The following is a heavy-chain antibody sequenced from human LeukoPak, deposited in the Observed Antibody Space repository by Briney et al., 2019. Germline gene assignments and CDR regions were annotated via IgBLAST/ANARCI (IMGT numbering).Heavy chain of an antibody. CDR2: IYPGDSDT. CDR1: GYSFTSYW. V-gene: IGHV5-51*01. D-gene: IGHD3-10*01. Sequence: GESLKISCKGSGYSFTSYWIGWVRQMPGKGLEWMGIIYPGDSDTRYSPSFQGQVTISADKSISTAYLQWSSLKASDTAMYYCARHGSVRGNYYCGMDVWGQGTTVTVSS. J-gene: IGHJ6*02. CDR3: ARHGSVRGNYYCGMDV.